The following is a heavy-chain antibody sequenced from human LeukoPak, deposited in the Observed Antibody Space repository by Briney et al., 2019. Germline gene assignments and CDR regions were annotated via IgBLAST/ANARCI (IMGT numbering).Heavy chain of an antibody. CDR1: GGSISNSGHY. CDR2: ITNTGGT. V-gene: IGHV4-39*01. CDR3: ARKTPGTSVDV. J-gene: IGHJ6*02. Sequence: SETLSLTCTVSGGSISNSGHYWVWIRQPPGKGLEWIGTITNTGGTYSNPSLKSRVTISIDASTTQISLKLTSVTAADTAVFYCARKTPGTSVDVWGQGTPVTVSS. D-gene: IGHD3-10*01.